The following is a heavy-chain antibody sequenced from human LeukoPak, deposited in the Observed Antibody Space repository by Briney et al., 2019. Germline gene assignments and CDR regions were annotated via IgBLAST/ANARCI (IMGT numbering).Heavy chain of an antibody. D-gene: IGHD3-22*01. CDR1: GGSISSYY. CDR3: AXXXYYYDSSGAFDI. V-gene: IGHV4-59*08. CDR2: IYYSGST. J-gene: IGHJ3*02. Sequence: SETLSLTCTVSGGSISSYYWSWIRQPPGKGLEWIGYIYYSGSTNYNPSLKSRVTISVDTSKNQFSLKLSSVTAADTAVYYCAXXXYYYDSSGAFDIWGQGTTVTVSS.